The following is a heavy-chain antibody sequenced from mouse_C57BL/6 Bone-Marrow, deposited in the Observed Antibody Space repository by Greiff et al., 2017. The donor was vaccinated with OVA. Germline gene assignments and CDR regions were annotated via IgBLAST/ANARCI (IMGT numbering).Heavy chain of an antibody. Sequence: EVKLVESGGGLVQPGGSMKLSCVASGFTFSNYWMNWVRQSPEKGLEWVAQIRLKSDNYATHYAESVKGRFTISRDDSKSSVYLQMNNLRAEDTGIYYCYGNYGYAMDYWGQGTSVTVSS. CDR3: YGNYGYAMDY. J-gene: IGHJ4*01. CDR2: IRLKSDNYAT. V-gene: IGHV6-3*01. D-gene: IGHD2-1*01. CDR1: GFTFSNYW.